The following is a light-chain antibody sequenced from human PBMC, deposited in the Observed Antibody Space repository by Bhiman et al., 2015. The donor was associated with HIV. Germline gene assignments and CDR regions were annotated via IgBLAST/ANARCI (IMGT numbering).Light chain of an antibody. CDR2: KDS. J-gene: IGLJ2*01. CDR1: NIGSKN. Sequence: SYVLTQPPSVSVAPGKTATITCGGNNIGSKNVHWYQQKPGRAPLLVIYKDSERPSGIPERISGTNSGNTATLTISGTQAMDEADYYCQAWDSSAVVFGGGTKLTVL. V-gene: IGLV3-21*01. CDR3: QAWDSSAVV.